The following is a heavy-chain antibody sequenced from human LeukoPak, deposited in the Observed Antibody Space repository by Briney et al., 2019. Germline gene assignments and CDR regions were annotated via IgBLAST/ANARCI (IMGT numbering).Heavy chain of an antibody. CDR2: IKQEGSEK. J-gene: IGHJ6*02. CDR1: GFTFSTYW. D-gene: IGHD2-15*01. CDR3: ARGVYSLDV. Sequence: PGGSLRLSCAASGFTFSTYWMSWVRQAPGKGLEWVANIKQEGSEKYHLDSVKGRFTISRENVGNSVFLQMNSLRAEDTAVYYCARGVYSLDVWGQGTTVTVSS. V-gene: IGHV3-7*05.